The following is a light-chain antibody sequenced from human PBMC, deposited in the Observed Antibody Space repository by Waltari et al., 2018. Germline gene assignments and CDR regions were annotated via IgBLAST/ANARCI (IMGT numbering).Light chain of an antibody. CDR3: QQRTNWRSVS. J-gene: IGKJ4*01. V-gene: IGKV3-11*01. CDR1: QSVSIY. Sequence: EIVLTQSPATLSWSPVERATRSCRASQSVSIYLAWYQQKPGQAPRLLIYDASNRATGIPARFSGSGSGTDFTLTISSLEPEDFAVYYCQQRTNWRSVSFGGGTKVEIK. CDR2: DAS.